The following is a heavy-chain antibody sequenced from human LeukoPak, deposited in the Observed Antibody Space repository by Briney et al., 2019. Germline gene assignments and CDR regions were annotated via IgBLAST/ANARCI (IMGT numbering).Heavy chain of an antibody. CDR3: ARIEYGSGSYYVRY. D-gene: IGHD3-10*01. CDR2: IYTSGST. Sequence: SETLSLTCTVSGGSISSYYWSWIRQPAGKGLEWIGRIYTSGSTNYNPSLKSRVTISVDTSKNQFSLKLSSVTAADTAVYYCARIEYGSGSYYVRYWGQGTLVTVSS. V-gene: IGHV4-4*07. CDR1: GGSISSYY. J-gene: IGHJ4*02.